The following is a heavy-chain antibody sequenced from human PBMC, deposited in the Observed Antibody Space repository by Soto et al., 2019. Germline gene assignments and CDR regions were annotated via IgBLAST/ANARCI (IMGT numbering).Heavy chain of an antibody. Sequence: GGSLRLSCAASGFTFSSYSMNWVRQAPGKGLEWVSSISSSSSYIYYADSVKGRFTISRDNAKNSGYLQMNSLRAEDTAVYYCARGRGKGEQLVNPDYYYGMDVWGQGTTVTVSS. J-gene: IGHJ6*02. CDR1: GFTFSSYS. V-gene: IGHV3-21*01. CDR3: ARGRGKGEQLVNPDYYYGMDV. D-gene: IGHD6-13*01. CDR2: ISSSSSYI.